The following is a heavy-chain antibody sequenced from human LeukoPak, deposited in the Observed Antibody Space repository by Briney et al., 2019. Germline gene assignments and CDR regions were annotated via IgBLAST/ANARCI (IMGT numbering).Heavy chain of an antibody. J-gene: IGHJ3*02. D-gene: IGHD4/OR15-4a*01. V-gene: IGHV1-69*13. CDR1: GGTFSSYA. CDR2: IIPIFGTA. Sequence: ASVKVSCKASGGTFSSYAISRVRQAPGQGLEWMGGIIPIFGTANYAQKFQGRVTITADESTSTAYVELSSLRSEDTAVYYCARELSPGAFDIWGQGTMVTVSS. CDR3: ARELSPGAFDI.